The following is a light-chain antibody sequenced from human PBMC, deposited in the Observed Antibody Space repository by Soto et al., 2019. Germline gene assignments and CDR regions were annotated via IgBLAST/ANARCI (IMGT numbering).Light chain of an antibody. CDR3: QQSYSTPRT. CDR1: QSISNY. Sequence: DIPMTQSPSSLSASVGDRVTITCRASQSISNYLNWYQQKPGKAPKLLMFAASSLQSGVPSRFSGGGPGTDFTLTISSPQPEDFATYHCQQSYSTPRTFGQGTKVEIK. V-gene: IGKV1-39*01. J-gene: IGKJ1*01. CDR2: AAS.